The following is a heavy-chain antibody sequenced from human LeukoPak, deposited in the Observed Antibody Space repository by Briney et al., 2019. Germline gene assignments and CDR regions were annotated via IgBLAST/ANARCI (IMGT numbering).Heavy chain of an antibody. D-gene: IGHD5-18*01. Sequence: GASVKVSCKASGYTFTGHYMHWVRQAPGQGLEWMGWINPNSGGTNYAQKFQGRVTMTRDTSISTAYMELSRLRSDDTAVYYCARVEPDTATLIDYWGQGTLVTVSS. CDR1: GYTFTGHY. CDR3: ARVEPDTATLIDY. CDR2: INPNSGGT. V-gene: IGHV1-2*02. J-gene: IGHJ4*02.